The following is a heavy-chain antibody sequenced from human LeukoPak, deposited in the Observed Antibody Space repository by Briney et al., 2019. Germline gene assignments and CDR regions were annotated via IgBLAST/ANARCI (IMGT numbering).Heavy chain of an antibody. J-gene: IGHJ4*02. V-gene: IGHV1-8*01. CDR1: GYTFTSYD. Sequence: ASVKVSCKASGYTFTSYDFNWVRQATGQRPEWMGWMSPNGGDTGYAQKFQDRVTMTRNTSISTAYMELSSLRSDDTAVYYCARGPPNWGYDYWGPGTLVTVSS. D-gene: IGHD7-27*01. CDR2: MSPNGGDT. CDR3: ARGPPNWGYDY.